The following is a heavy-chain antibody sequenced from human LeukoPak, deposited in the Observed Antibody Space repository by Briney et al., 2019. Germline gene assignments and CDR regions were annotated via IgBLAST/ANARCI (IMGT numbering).Heavy chain of an antibody. CDR3: ARDNDGDYVIGYYGMDV. J-gene: IGHJ6*02. Sequence: SQTLSLTCTVSGGSISSGGYYWSWIRQHPGKGLEWIGYIYYSGSTNYNPPLKSRVTISVDTSKNQFSLKLSSVTAADTAVYYCARDNDGDYVIGYYGMDVWGQGTTVTVSS. CDR1: GGSISSGGYY. V-gene: IGHV4-31*03. D-gene: IGHD4-17*01. CDR2: IYYSGST.